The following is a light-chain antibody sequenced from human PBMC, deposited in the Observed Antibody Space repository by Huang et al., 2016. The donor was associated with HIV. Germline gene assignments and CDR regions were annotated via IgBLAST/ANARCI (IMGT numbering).Light chain of an antibody. CDR1: QSVRSN. Sequence: EIVMTQSPATLSVSPGERATLSCRASQSVRSNLAWYQQKPGQAPRLRIYAASTRATGIPARFSGSGSGTEFTRTISSLQSEDFAVDYCQQYNNWPRTFGQGTKVEIK. CDR2: AAS. CDR3: QQYNNWPRT. J-gene: IGKJ1*01. V-gene: IGKV3-15*01.